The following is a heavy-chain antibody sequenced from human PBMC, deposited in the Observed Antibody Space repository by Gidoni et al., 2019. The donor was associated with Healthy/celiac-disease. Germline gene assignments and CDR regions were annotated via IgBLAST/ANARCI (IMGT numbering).Heavy chain of an antibody. Sequence: QVQLQESGPGLVKPSEPQPLTCTVSGCPISSYYWSWIRQPPGKGLEWIGYIYYSGSTNYNPSRKSRITISVDTSKNQFSLKLSSVTAADTAVYYCARSSVAAAICVDYWGQGTLVTVSS. CDR2: IYYSGST. J-gene: IGHJ4*02. D-gene: IGHD6-13*01. CDR1: GCPISSYY. V-gene: IGHV4-59*01. CDR3: ARSSVAAAICVDY.